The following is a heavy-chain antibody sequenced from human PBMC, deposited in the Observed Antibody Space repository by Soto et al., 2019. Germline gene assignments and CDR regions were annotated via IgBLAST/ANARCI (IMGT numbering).Heavy chain of an antibody. CDR2: MYPGDSDT. J-gene: IGHJ4*02. Sequence: GESLKISFKGSGYTFSDYLICWVRQMPVKGLEWMGIMYPGDSDTRYSPSFQGQVTISADKSISTAYLQWSSLKASDTAMYHCARVPTGSNGYNKFADCGQVNLVTESS. D-gene: IGHD3-16*01. CDR1: GYTFSDYL. CDR3: ARVPTGSNGYNKFAD. V-gene: IGHV5-51*01.